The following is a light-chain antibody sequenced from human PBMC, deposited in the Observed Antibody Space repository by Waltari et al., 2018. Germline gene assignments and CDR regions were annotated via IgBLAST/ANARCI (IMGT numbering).Light chain of an antibody. CDR1: NSNIGNNA. V-gene: IGLV1-36*01. CDR3: EACDDTLNGVV. Sequence: QSVLTQPPSVSEAPRQWVTIPGSGSNSNIGNNAVNWYQKLPGKAPKLLIHYDNLLSPGVSDRVSCSNSDTSASLAIRRLQSEDESAYYCEACDDTLNGVVFGGGTKLTVL. J-gene: IGLJ3*02. CDR2: YDN.